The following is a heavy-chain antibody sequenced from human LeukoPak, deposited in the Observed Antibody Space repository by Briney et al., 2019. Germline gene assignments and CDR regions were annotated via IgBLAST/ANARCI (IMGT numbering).Heavy chain of an antibody. J-gene: IGHJ4*02. Sequence: GGSLRLSCAASGFTFSSYGMHWVRQAPGKGLEWVAVIWYDGSNKYYADSVKGRFTISRDNSKSTLYPQMNSLRAEDTAVYYCARDPVSGSYYLGVFDYWGQETLVTVSS. V-gene: IGHV3-33*01. CDR3: ARDPVSGSYYLGVFDY. CDR2: IWYDGSNK. CDR1: GFTFSSYG. D-gene: IGHD1-26*01.